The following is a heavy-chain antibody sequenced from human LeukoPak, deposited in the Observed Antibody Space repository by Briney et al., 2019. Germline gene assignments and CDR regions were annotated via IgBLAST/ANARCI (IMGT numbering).Heavy chain of an antibody. J-gene: IGHJ3*02. CDR1: GGTFSSYA. D-gene: IGHD6-6*01. CDR3: ARATEQLAVNDAFDI. V-gene: IGHV1-69*13. CDR2: IIPIFGTA. Sequence: ASVKVSCKASGGTFSSYAISWVRQAPGQGLEWMGGIIPIFGTANYAQKFQGRVTITADESTSTAYMELSSLRSEDTAVYYCARATEQLAVNDAFDIWGQGTMVTVSS.